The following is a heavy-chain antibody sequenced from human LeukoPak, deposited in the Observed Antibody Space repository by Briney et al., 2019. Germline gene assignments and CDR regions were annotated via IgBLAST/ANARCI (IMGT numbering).Heavy chain of an antibody. D-gene: IGHD3-10*01. J-gene: IGHJ4*02. V-gene: IGHV3-53*01. CDR3: ASPSGSRGVFLDY. Sequence: GGAPRLSCAAPGFTRSSNFISGVRQAPRREVAWVSTIYSGGSTSYADSVKGRFTISRENSKNALYLQMNSLRAEDTAVYYCASPSGSRGVFLDYWGQGTLVTVSS. CDR2: IYSGGST. CDR1: GFTRSSNF.